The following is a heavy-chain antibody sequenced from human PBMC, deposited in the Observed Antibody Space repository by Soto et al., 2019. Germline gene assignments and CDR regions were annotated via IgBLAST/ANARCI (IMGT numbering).Heavy chain of an antibody. CDR2: SDSSGVYT. V-gene: IGHV3-23*01. CDR1: RYTFKSHG. D-gene: IGHD3-16*01. J-gene: IGHJ4*02. CDR3: VSWVSAHFGY. Sequence: GGSLRLSCAASRYTFKSHGLSWVRQAPGKGLGWVSTSDSSGVYTHYADSVKGRFTISRDNSRNTLHLQMHDLRADDTALYCCVSWVSAHFGYWGQGTVVTVAS.